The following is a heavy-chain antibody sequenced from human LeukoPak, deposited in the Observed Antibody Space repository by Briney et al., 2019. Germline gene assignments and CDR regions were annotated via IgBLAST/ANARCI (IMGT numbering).Heavy chain of an antibody. CDR1: GASISSTNW. J-gene: IGHJ5*02. CDR2: MHHSGRT. D-gene: IGHD2-2*01. V-gene: IGHV4-4*02. CDR3: ARAQEGCSRASCYLEP. Sequence: SGTLSLTCAISGASISSTNWWTWVRQPPGKGLEWIGEMHHSGRTNYNPSLKSRITISVDKSKNQVFPRLNSVAAADTALYYCARAQEGCSRASCYLEPWGQGTLVTVS.